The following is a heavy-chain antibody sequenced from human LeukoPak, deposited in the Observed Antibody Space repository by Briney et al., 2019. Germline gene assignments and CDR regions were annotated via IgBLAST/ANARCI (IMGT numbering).Heavy chain of an antibody. D-gene: IGHD5-18*01. Sequence: GTSLRLSCAASGFAFSSHSMHWVRQAPGKGLEWVALISYDGGNKYYADSVEGRFTISRDNSKNTLYLQVNSLRAEDTAAYYCARDNGYRNGHAFDFWGQGTLVTVSS. CDR1: GFAFSSHS. CDR3: ARDNGYRNGHAFDF. J-gene: IGHJ4*02. CDR2: ISYDGGNK. V-gene: IGHV3-30-3*01.